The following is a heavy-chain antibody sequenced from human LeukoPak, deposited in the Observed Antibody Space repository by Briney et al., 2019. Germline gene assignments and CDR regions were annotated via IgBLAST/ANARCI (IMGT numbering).Heavy chain of an antibody. D-gene: IGHD3-22*01. Sequence: GASVKVSCKASGGTFSSYAISWVRQAPGQGLAWMGRIIPILGIANYAQKFQGRVTITADKSTSTAYMELSSLRSEDTAVYYCASARARDYYDSSGPPSYWGQGTLVTVSS. V-gene: IGHV1-69*04. CDR2: IIPILGIA. CDR1: GGTFSSYA. CDR3: ASARARDYYDSSGPPSY. J-gene: IGHJ4*02.